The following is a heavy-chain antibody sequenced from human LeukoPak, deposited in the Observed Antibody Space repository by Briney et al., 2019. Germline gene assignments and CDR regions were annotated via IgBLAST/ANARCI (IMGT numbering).Heavy chain of an antibody. CDR3: ARDLVTVTKGFDI. Sequence: SETLSLTCAVSADSFSSHYWTWIRQPPGKGVGWIGYISYIGSTNYNPSLKSRVTISIDTSKNQFSLKLTSVTAADTAVYYCARDLVTVTKGFDIWGQGTMVSVSS. CDR2: ISYIGST. V-gene: IGHV4-59*11. D-gene: IGHD4-17*01. CDR1: ADSFSSHY. J-gene: IGHJ3*02.